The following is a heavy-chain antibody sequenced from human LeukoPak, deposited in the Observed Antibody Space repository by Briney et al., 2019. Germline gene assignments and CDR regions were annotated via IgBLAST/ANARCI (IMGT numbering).Heavy chain of an antibody. CDR3: ACSKYSVYAQPNYHYMDG. Sequence: SLKVSCKASGGTFIRYAISWVRQAPGQGREWMGGIIPIFGTANYAQKLQGRVSITADESTNTPCMELGSVRAEDRPAYACACSKYSVYAQPNYHYMDGGGKGTSVTV. V-gene: IGHV1-69*13. D-gene: IGHD5/OR15-5a*01. J-gene: IGHJ6*03. CDR1: GGTFIRYA. CDR2: IIPIFGTA.